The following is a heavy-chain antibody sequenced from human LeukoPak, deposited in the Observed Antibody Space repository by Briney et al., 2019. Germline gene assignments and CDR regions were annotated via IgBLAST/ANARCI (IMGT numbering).Heavy chain of an antibody. V-gene: IGHV3-66*01. CDR1: GFTVSSNY. CDR2: IYSGGST. CDR3: ARDARTGTTWYYGMDV. D-gene: IGHD1-7*01. J-gene: IGHJ6*02. Sequence: GGSLRLSCAASGFTVSSNYMSWVRQAPGKGLEWVSLIYSGGSTYYADSVKGRFTISRDNSENTLYLQMNTLRAEDTAVYYCARDARTGTTWYYGMDVWGQGTTVTVSS.